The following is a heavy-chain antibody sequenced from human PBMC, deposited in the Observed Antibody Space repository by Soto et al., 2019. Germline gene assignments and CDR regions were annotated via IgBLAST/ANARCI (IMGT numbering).Heavy chain of an antibody. CDR3: TTDSYSTIIIVRFDY. CDR1: GFTFTNAW. D-gene: IGHD3-22*01. Sequence: GGSLRLSCAASGFTFTNAWINWVRQAPGKGLGWVGRIKSKTDGGTTDYAEPVKGRFAISRDDSNNMVYLQMNSLKIEDTAVYYCTTDSYSTIIIVRFDYWGHGTLVTVSS. CDR2: IKSKTDGGTT. J-gene: IGHJ4*01. V-gene: IGHV3-15*07.